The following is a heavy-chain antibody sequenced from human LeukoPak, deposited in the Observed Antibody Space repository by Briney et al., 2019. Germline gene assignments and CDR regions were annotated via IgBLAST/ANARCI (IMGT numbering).Heavy chain of an antibody. Sequence: GRSLRLSCAASGFTFSSYAMHWVRQAPGKGLEWVAVISYDGSNKYYADSVRGRFTISRDNSKNTLYLQMNSLRAEDTAVYYCARHRSSWLIDYWGQGTLVTVSS. CDR3: ARHRSSWLIDY. D-gene: IGHD6-6*01. V-gene: IGHV3-30-3*01. CDR2: ISYDGSNK. J-gene: IGHJ4*02. CDR1: GFTFSSYA.